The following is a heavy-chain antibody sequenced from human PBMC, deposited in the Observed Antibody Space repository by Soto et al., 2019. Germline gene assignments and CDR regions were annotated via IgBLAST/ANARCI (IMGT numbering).Heavy chain of an antibody. J-gene: IGHJ4*02. CDR1: GFSFVNYA. V-gene: IGHV3-23*01. CDR3: AKATTNGGWFNPFDS. D-gene: IGHD6-19*01. Sequence: GGSLRLSCAASGFSFVNYAMNWVRQAPGKGLEWVSGLSGSGTGTYYADSVKGRFTISRDNSRDTLFLQMNSLTADDTAVYYCAKATTNGGWFNPFDSWGQGALVTVSS. CDR2: LSGSGTGT.